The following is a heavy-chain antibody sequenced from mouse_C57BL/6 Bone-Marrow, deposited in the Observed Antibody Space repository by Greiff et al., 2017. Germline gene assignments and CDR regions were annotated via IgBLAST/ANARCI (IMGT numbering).Heavy chain of an antibody. CDR1: GYTFTSYW. CDR3: ARSLYYGSSFSPFAY. CDR2: IHPNSGST. Sequence: VQLQQPGAELVKPGASVKLSCKASGYTFTSYWMHWVKQRPGHGLEWIGMIHPNSGSTNYNEKFKSKATLTVDKSSSTAYMQLSSLTSEDSAVYYCARSLYYGSSFSPFAYWGQGTLVTVSA. D-gene: IGHD1-1*01. J-gene: IGHJ3*01. V-gene: IGHV1-64*01.